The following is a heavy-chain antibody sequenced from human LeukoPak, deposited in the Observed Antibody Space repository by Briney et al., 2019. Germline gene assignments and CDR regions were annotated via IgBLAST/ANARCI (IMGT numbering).Heavy chain of an antibody. J-gene: IGHJ4*02. Sequence: GGSLRLSCAASGFTFTNAMSWVRQAPGKGLAWVSAISGSGGSTYYADSVKGRFTISRDNSKNTLYLQMNSLRAEDTAVYYCAKKRWFGEFSPIDYWGQGTLVTVSS. CDR2: ISGSGGST. D-gene: IGHD3-10*01. CDR1: GFTFTNA. V-gene: IGHV3-23*01. CDR3: AKKRWFGEFSPIDY.